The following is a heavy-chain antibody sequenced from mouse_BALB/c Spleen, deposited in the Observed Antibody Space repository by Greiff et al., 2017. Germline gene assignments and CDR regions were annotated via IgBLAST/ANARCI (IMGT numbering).Heavy chain of an antibody. D-gene: IGHD1-2*01. V-gene: IGHV3-2*02. CDR3: AREDYYGYGAMDY. CDR2: ISYSGST. Sequence: EVQLQESGPGLVKPSQSLSLTCTVTGYSITSDYAWNWIRQFPGNKLEWMGYISYSGSTSYNPSLKSRISITRDTSKNQFFLQLNSVTTEDTATYYCAREDYYGYGAMDYWGQGTSVTVSA. J-gene: IGHJ4*01. CDR1: GYSITSDYA.